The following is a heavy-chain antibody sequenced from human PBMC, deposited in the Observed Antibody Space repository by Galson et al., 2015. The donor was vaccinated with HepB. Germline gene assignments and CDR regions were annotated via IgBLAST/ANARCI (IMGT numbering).Heavy chain of an antibody. CDR2: ISANNGDT. CDR3: ARTYCSGGGCYSRLTDFFDS. J-gene: IGHJ4*02. Sequence: SVKVSCKASGYTFTNYAISWVRQAPGLGLEWVGWISANNGDTQYLWRLQGRVSMTTDTSTSTAYLDLRSLKSDDTAVYYCARTYCSGGGCYSRLTDFFDSWGQGTLVTVSS. V-gene: IGHV1-18*01. D-gene: IGHD2-15*01. CDR1: GYTFTNYA.